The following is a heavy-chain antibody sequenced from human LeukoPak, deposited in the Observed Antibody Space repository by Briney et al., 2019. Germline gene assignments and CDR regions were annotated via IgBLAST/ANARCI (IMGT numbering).Heavy chain of an antibody. CDR3: QGDPHNVVVPAADGRAFDI. D-gene: IGHD2-2*01. CDR2: ISYDGSNK. Sequence: VRQAPGKGLEWVAVISYDGSNKYYADSVKGRFTISRDNSKNTLYLQMNSLRAEDTAVYYCQGDPHNVVVPAADGRAFDIWGQGTMVTVSX. J-gene: IGHJ3*02. V-gene: IGHV3-30*01.